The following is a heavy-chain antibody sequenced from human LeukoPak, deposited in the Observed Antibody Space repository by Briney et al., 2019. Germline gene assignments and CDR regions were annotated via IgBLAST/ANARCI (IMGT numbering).Heavy chain of an antibody. V-gene: IGHV4-59*11. Sequence: SETLSLTCTVSGGSISNHYWSWIRQAPGKGLEWIGYVYYSGSTNYNPSVKSRVTISVDTSNNQFSLRLSSVTAADTAVYCCAKHLTNAYYDMIWFDPWGQGTLVTVTS. CDR1: GGSISNHY. CDR2: VYYSGST. J-gene: IGHJ5*02. D-gene: IGHD3-16*01. CDR3: AKHLTNAYYDMIWFDP.